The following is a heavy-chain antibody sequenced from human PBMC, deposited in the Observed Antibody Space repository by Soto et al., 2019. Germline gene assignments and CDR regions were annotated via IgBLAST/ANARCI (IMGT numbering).Heavy chain of an antibody. J-gene: IGHJ6*02. Sequence: PGGSLRLSCAASGFTFSTYAMAWVRQAPGKGLEWVSGVSASGLNTDYADPVKGRFYISRDNSKNTLYLQMNSLRAEDTAAYYCARDLGRMDVWGQGTTVTVSS. CDR3: ARDLGRMDV. V-gene: IGHV3-23*01. CDR2: VSASGLNT. CDR1: GFTFSTYA.